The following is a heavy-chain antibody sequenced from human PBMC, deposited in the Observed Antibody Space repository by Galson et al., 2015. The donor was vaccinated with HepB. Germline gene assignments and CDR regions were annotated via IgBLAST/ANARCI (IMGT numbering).Heavy chain of an antibody. D-gene: IGHD6-13*01. CDR3: ARTRGAAAGIFDY. CDR2: INSDGTYI. V-gene: IGHV3-74*01. Sequence: SLRLSCAASGFTFSNYWMHWVRQAPGKGLVWVSRINSDGTYITYADSVKGRLTISRDNAKNTLYLQMNSPRAEDTALYYCARTRGAAAGIFDYWGQGSLVTASS. J-gene: IGHJ4*02. CDR1: GFTFSNYW.